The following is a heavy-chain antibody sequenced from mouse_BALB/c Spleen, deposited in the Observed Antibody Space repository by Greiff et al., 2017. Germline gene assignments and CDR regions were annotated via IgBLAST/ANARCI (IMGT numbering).Heavy chain of an antibody. Sequence: VKLQQPGAELVKPGASVKLSCKASGYTFTSYWMHWVKQRPGQGLEWIGEINPSNGRTNYNEKFKSKATLTVDKSSSTAYMQLSSLTSEDSAVYYGARDRDEDAMDYWGQGTSVTVSA. D-gene: IGHD2-14*01. CDR2: INPSNGRT. CDR3: ARDRDEDAMDY. J-gene: IGHJ4*01. V-gene: IGHV1S81*02. CDR1: GYTFTSYW.